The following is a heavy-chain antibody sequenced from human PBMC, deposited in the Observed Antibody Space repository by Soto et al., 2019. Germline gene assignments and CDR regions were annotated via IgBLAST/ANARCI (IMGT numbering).Heavy chain of an antibody. V-gene: IGHV1-18*01. CDR3: ARALLHTLVVPDFDY. J-gene: IGHJ4*02. CDR2: ISSYNGIT. CDR1: GYTFLTYG. D-gene: IGHD2-8*02. Sequence: QVLLVQSGAEVKKPGASLKVSCKASGYTFLTYGLTWVRQAPGEGLEWMGWISSYNGITNYARQFRGRVTRTADTSTNTGYMELRDLRSDDTAVYFCARALLHTLVVPDFDYWGQGTLATVSS.